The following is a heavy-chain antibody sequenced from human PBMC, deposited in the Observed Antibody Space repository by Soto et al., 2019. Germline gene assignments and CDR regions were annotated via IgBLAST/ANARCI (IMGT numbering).Heavy chain of an antibody. V-gene: IGHV3-23*01. Sequence: EVQMLESGGGLVQPGGSLRLSCAASGFPFSNYAMTWVRQAPGKGLEWVSGISGNTGHAYYADSVKDRFTISRDNSKNTLYLQMDSLRAEDTAVYYCAKVPSKYIWGSYLRDYDYWGQGTLVTVSS. CDR1: GFPFSNYA. D-gene: IGHD3-16*02. CDR3: AKVPSKYIWGSYLRDYDY. CDR2: ISGNTGHA. J-gene: IGHJ4*02.